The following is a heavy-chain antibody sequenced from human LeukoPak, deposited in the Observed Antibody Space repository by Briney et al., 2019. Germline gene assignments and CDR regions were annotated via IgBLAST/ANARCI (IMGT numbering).Heavy chain of an antibody. V-gene: IGHV4-34*01. CDR3: ARPKRYCSSTSCPPPLYYYYGMDV. Sequence: SETLSLTCAVYGGSFSGYYWSWIRQPPGKGLEWIGEINHSGRTNYNPSLKSRVTISVDTSKNQFSLKLSSVTAADTAVHYCARPKRYCSSTSCPPPLYYYYGMDVWGQGTTVTVSS. CDR2: INHSGRT. CDR1: GGSFSGYY. D-gene: IGHD2-2*01. J-gene: IGHJ6*02.